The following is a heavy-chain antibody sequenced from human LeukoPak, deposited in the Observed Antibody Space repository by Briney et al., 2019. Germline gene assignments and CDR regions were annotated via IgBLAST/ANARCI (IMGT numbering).Heavy chain of an antibody. CDR2: INPNSGVT. CDR1: GYTFGGYF. J-gene: IGHJ5*02. V-gene: IGHV1-2*06. Sequence: ASVKVSCKASGYTFGGYFMHWVRQAPGQGLEWMGRINPNSGVTTFAQKFQGRVTMTSDPSINTAYMELSGLRSDDTAKYYCAREPLYCTNGVCYSGWFDPWGQGSLVTVSS. D-gene: IGHD2-8*01. CDR3: AREPLYCTNGVCYSGWFDP.